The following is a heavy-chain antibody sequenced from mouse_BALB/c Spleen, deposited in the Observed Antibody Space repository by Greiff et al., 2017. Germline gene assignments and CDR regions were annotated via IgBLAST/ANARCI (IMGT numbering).Heavy chain of an antibody. Sequence: EVKLVESGGGLVKPGGSLKLSCAASGFTFSDYYMYWVRQTPEKRLEWVATISDGGSYTYYPDSVKGRFTISRDNAKNNLYLQMSSLKSEDTAMYYCARGYDYGAWFAYWGQGTLVTVSA. V-gene: IGHV5-4*02. CDR3: ARGYDYGAWFAY. CDR2: ISDGGSYT. D-gene: IGHD2-4*01. CDR1: GFTFSDYY. J-gene: IGHJ3*01.